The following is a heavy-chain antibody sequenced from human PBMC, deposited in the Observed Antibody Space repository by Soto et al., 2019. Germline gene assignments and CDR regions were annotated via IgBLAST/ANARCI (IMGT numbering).Heavy chain of an antibody. Sequence: GESLKICCKGSGYNFAGYWIAWVRQMPGKGLELMGIIYPSDSDTRYRPSFQGQVTISADKSISSAYLQWSSLRASDTAMYYCARGGVSTRTFDYWGQGTPVTVSS. J-gene: IGHJ4*02. CDR2: IYPSDSDT. V-gene: IGHV5-51*01. D-gene: IGHD3-3*01. CDR3: ARGGVSTRTFDY. CDR1: GYNFAGYW.